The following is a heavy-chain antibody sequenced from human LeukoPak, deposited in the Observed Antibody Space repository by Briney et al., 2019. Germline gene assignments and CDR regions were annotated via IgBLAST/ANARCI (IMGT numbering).Heavy chain of an antibody. Sequence: PGGSLRLSCAASGFTFSDYYMSWIRQAPGKGLEWVSYISSSGSTIYYADSVKGRFTISRDNAKNSLYLQMNSLRAEDMALYYCAKGADLHLNPAAGPRRSWYFDLWGRGTLVTVSS. J-gene: IGHJ2*01. CDR1: GFTFSDYY. D-gene: IGHD6-13*01. CDR3: AKGADLHLNPAAGPRRSWYFDL. V-gene: IGHV3-11*01. CDR2: ISSSGSTI.